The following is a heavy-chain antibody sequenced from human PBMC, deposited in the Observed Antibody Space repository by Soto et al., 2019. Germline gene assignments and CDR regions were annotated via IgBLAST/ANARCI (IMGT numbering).Heavy chain of an antibody. CDR2: ISAYNGNT. V-gene: IGHV1-18*01. CDR3: ARDRATIFGVVIDNWFDP. D-gene: IGHD3-3*01. CDR1: GYTFTSYG. Sequence: ASVKVSCKASGYTFTSYGISWVRQAPGQGLEWMGWISAYNGNTNYAQKLQGRVTMTKDTSTGTAYMELRSLRSDDTAVYYCARDRATIFGVVIDNWFDPWGQGTLVTVSS. J-gene: IGHJ5*02.